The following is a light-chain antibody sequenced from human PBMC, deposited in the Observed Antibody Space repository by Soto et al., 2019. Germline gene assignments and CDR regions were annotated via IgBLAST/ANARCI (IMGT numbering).Light chain of an antibody. J-gene: IGKJ5*01. V-gene: IGKV3-20*01. Sequence: EIVLTQSPGTLSLSPGERVTLSCRASQGVFSSYLAWYQQKPGQAPRLLIYGASNRATGIPDRSSGSGSGTDFTLTISRLEPEDFEVYFCQQYGSSPITFGQGTRLEIK. CDR1: QGVFSSY. CDR2: GAS. CDR3: QQYGSSPIT.